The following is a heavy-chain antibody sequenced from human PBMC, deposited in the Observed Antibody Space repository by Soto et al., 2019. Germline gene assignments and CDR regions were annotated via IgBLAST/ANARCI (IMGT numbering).Heavy chain of an antibody. CDR1: GFTFSSYA. CDR3: AKRRGAGGHFDY. V-gene: IGHV3-23*01. J-gene: IGHJ4*02. Sequence: DVQLLESGGGLVQPEGSLRLSCAASGFTFSSYAMGWVRQGPGKGLEWVAVVSIGGSTHYADSMRGRFTISRDNSKNTLSLQMNSLTAEDTAVYSCAKRRGAGGHFDYWGQGALVTVSS. CDR2: VSIGGST. D-gene: IGHD2-15*01.